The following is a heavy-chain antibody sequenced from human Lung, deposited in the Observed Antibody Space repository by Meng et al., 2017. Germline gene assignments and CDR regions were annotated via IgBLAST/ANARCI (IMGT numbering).Heavy chain of an antibody. J-gene: IGHJ4*02. CDR1: GGSFSDYY. CDR3: ARGPTTMAHDFDY. D-gene: IGHD4-11*01. V-gene: IGHV4-34*01. CDR2: INHSGST. Sequence: QGRLRAGGAGMLRLSGTLSLTCVVSGGSFSDYYWSWIRQPPGKGLEWIGEINHSGSTNYNPSLESRATISVDTSQNNLSLKLSSVTAADSAVYYCARGPTTMAHDFDYWGQGTLVTVSS.